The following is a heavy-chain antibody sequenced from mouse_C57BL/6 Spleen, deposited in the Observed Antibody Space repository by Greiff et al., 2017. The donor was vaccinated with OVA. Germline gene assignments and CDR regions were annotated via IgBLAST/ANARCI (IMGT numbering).Heavy chain of an antibody. CDR2: IDPSDSYT. J-gene: IGHJ2*01. V-gene: IGHV1-69*01. CDR3: ARYPYYFDY. CDR1: GYTFTSYW. Sequence: QVQLQQSGAELVMPGASVKLSCKASGYTFTSYWMHWVKQRPGQGLEWIGEIDPSDSYTNYNRKFKGKSTLTVDKSSSTAYMQLSSLTSEDSAVYYCARYPYYFDYWGQGTTLTVSS.